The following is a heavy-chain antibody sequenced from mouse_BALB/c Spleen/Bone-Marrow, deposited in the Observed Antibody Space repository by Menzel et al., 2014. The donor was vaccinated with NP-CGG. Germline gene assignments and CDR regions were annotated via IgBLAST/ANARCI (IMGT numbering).Heavy chain of an antibody. CDR2: INPSNGGT. D-gene: IGHD1-1*01. Sequence: GAELVKPGASVKLSCKASGHTFTSYYMYWVKQRPGQGLEWIGEINPSNGGTNFNEKFKSKATLTVDKSSNTAYVQLSSLTSEDSAVYHCTRSNYGYWFFDVWGAGTTVTVSS. CDR3: TRSNYGYWFFDV. V-gene: IGHV1S81*02. CDR1: GHTFTSYY. J-gene: IGHJ1*01.